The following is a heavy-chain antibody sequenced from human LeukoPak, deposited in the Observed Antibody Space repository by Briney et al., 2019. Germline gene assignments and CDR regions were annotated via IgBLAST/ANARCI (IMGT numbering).Heavy chain of an antibody. D-gene: IGHD3-10*01. CDR3: ARQPGRKRFGEFWPFDY. Sequence: SETLSLTCTVSGGSISSDNYYWGWIRQPPGKGLEWIGSIYYSGSTYYNPSLKSRVTISVDTSKNQFSLKLSSVTAADTAVYYCARQPGRKRFGEFWPFDYWGQGTLVTVSS. CDR2: IYYSGST. V-gene: IGHV4-39*01. CDR1: GGSISSDNYY. J-gene: IGHJ4*02.